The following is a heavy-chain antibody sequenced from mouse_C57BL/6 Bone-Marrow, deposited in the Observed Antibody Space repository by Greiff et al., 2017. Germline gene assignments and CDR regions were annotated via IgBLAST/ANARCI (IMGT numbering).Heavy chain of an antibody. D-gene: IGHD1-1*01. CDR2: IDPENGDT. Sequence: VQLLQSGAELVRPGASVKLSCTASGFNIKDDYMHWVKQRPEQGLEWIGWIDPENGDTEYASKFQGKATITADTSSNTAYLQLSSLTSEDTAVYYCTTNYYGSSYHIYAMDDCGQETSDTVSS. J-gene: IGHJ4*01. CDR3: TTNYYGSSYHIYAMDD. CDR1: GFNIKDDY. V-gene: IGHV14-4*01.